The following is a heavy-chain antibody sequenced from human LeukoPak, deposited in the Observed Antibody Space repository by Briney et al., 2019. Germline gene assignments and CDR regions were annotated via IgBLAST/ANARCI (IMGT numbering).Heavy chain of an antibody. D-gene: IGHD6-6*01. Sequence: PSETLSLTCIVSGGSISSYYWTWIRQPPGKGLEWIGNIYYSGSTNYNPSLKSRVTISVDTSKNQFSLKLSSVTAADTAVYYCARQSYSSSWYFFAYWGQGTLVTVSS. J-gene: IGHJ4*02. V-gene: IGHV4-59*08. CDR2: IYYSGST. CDR3: ARQSYSSSWYFFAY. CDR1: GGSISSYY.